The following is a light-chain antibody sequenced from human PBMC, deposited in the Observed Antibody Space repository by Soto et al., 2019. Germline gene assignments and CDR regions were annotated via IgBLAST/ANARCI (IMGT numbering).Light chain of an antibody. J-gene: IGKJ3*01. CDR1: QSIGSS. Sequence: ESQMTQSPSTLAASVGARVTIACRASQSIGSSGARYQQKAGKAPNILIYDAAGLQSGATASFRSSWSGQEITLTVDSMQTYDFAKNYCQQYNSSSIFRFGPGPKVDIK. V-gene: IGKV1-5*01. CDR2: DAA. CDR3: QQYNSSSIFR.